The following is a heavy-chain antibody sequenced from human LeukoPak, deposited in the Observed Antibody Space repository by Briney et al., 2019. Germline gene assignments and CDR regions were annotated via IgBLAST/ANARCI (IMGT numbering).Heavy chain of an antibody. V-gene: IGHV1-2*02. J-gene: IGHJ6*02. CDR3: ARLPYCSSTSCYLAPDDYYYYGMDV. Sequence: VASVKVSCKASGYTFTGYYMHWVRQAPGQGLEWMGWINPNSGGTNYAQKFQGRVTMTRDTSMSTAYMELRRLRSDDTAVYYCARLPYCSSTSCYLAPDDYYYYGMDVWGQGTTVTVSS. CDR1: GYTFTGYY. CDR2: INPNSGGT. D-gene: IGHD2-2*01.